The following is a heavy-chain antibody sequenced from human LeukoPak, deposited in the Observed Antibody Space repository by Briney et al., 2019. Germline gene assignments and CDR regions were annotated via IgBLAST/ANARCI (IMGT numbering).Heavy chain of an antibody. J-gene: IGHJ4*02. Sequence: GGSLRLSCAASGFTFNTYTMNWVRQAPGKGLEWVSYISGSSGIIDYADSVRGRFTISRDNAKNSLYLQMDSLRVEDTAFYYCAKDNRRHYTSGPNPDSLHWGQGALVTVSS. CDR2: ISGSSGII. CDR1: GFTFNTYT. CDR3: AKDNRRHYTSGPNPDSLH. V-gene: IGHV3-48*04. D-gene: IGHD6-19*01.